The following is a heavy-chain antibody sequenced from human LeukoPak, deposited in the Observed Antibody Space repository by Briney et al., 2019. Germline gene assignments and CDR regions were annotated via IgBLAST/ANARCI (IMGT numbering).Heavy chain of an antibody. D-gene: IGHD2-2*02. CDR1: GFTFTSYS. J-gene: IGHJ4*02. Sequence: GGSLRLSCAASGFTFTSYSMNWVRQAPGKGLEWVSYISRSTSTTYYADSVKGRFTISRDNAKNSLYLQMKSLRAEDTAVYYCARDSCSSTSCYTGYWGQGTLVTVSS. V-gene: IGHV3-48*01. CDR2: ISRSTSTT. CDR3: ARDSCSSTSCYTGY.